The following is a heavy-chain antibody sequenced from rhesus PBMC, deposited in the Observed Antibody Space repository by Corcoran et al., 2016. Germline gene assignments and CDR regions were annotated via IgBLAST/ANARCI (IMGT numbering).Heavy chain of an antibody. CDR3: TRDRGVPFDY. V-gene: IGHV3-100*02. CDR2: ISESGGTT. D-gene: IGHD1-44*02. Sequence: EVQLVESGGGLVKPGGSLRLSCVASGFTFSRYEMHWVRLAPGKGLGWVSVISESGGTTNYADSVKGRFTISRDNAKNSLFLQMNSLRAEDTAVYYCTRDRGVPFDYWGQGVLVTVSS. J-gene: IGHJ4*01. CDR1: GFTFSRYE.